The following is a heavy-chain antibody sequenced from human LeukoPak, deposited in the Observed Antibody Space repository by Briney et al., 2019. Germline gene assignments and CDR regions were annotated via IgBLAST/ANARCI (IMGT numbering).Heavy chain of an antibody. Sequence: ASVKVSCKASGYIFTSYGINWVRQAPGQGLEWMGWINVYNGNTKYIQKFQGRVTMTTDTSTITAYMELRSLTSDDTAVYYCARGVMVRGIRYYFDYWGQGTLVTVSS. CDR1: GYIFTSYG. CDR2: INVYNGNT. CDR3: ARGVMVRGIRYYFDY. D-gene: IGHD3-10*01. J-gene: IGHJ4*02. V-gene: IGHV1-18*01.